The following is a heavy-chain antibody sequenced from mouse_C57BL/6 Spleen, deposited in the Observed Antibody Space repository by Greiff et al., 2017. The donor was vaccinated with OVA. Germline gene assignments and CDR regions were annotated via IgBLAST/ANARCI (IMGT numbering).Heavy chain of an antibody. Sequence: VQLQQSGPELVKPGASVKISCKASGYTFTDYYMNWVKQSHGKSLEWIGDINPNNGGTSYNQKFKGKATLTVDKSSSTAYMELRSLTSEDSAVYYCARPYGSRWYFDVWGTGTTVTVSS. CDR2: INPNNGGT. J-gene: IGHJ1*03. D-gene: IGHD1-1*01. CDR3: ARPYGSRWYFDV. V-gene: IGHV1-26*01. CDR1: GYTFTDYY.